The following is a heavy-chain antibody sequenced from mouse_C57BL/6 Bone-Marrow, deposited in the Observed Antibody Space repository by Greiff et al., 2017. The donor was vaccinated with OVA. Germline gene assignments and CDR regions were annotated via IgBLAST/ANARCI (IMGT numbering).Heavy chain of an antibody. J-gene: IGHJ3*01. CDR2: IDPNSGGT. CDR3: AYGNYTSWFAY. D-gene: IGHD2-1*01. V-gene: IGHV1-72*01. CDR1: GYTFTSYW. Sequence: QVQLQQPGAELVKPGASVTLSCKASGYTFTSYWMHWVKQRPGRGLEWIGRIDPNSGGTKYNEKFKGKATLTVDKPSGAAYMQLSSLTSEDSAVCYCAYGNYTSWFAYWGRGTLVTVSA.